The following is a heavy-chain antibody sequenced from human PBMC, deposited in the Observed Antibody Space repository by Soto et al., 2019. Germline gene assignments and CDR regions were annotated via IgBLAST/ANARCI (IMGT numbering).Heavy chain of an antibody. J-gene: IGHJ5*02. V-gene: IGHV3-11*01. CDR2: ISTSGTTI. Sequence: PGGSLRLSCAASGFTISDYYMSWIRQAPGMGLEWVSYISTSGTTIYYADSVKGRFTISRDNAKNSLYLQMNSLRAGDTAVYFCAGGVAVPGASWFDPWGQGTLVTVSS. CDR3: AGGVAVPGASWFDP. CDR1: GFTISDYY. D-gene: IGHD2-2*01.